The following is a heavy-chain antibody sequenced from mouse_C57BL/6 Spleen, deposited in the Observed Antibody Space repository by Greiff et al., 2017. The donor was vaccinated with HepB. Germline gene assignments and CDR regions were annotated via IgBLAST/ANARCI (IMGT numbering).Heavy chain of an antibody. CDR1: GYTFTGYW. Sequence: VKVVESGAELMKPGASVKLSCKAPGYTFTGYWIEWVKQRPGHGLEWIGEILPGSGSTNYNEKFKGKATFTADTSSNTAYMQLSSLTTEDSAIYFCARGGPITTVPYYAMDYWGQGTSVTVSS. D-gene: IGHD1-1*01. V-gene: IGHV1-9*01. CDR2: ILPGSGST. CDR3: ARGGPITTVPYYAMDY. J-gene: IGHJ4*01.